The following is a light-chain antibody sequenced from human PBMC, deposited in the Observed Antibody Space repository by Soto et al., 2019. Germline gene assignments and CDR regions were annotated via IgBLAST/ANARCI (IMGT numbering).Light chain of an antibody. CDR1: QSVSSTH. CDR2: GAS. J-gene: IGKJ1*01. V-gene: IGKV3-20*01. Sequence: EIVLTQSPGTLSLSPGERASLSCRASQSVSSTHLAWYQQKPGQAPRLLIYGASSRATGIPDRFSGSGSGTDFTLTISRLEPEDFAVYYCKQYGYSPPWTFGQGTKVEIK. CDR3: KQYGYSPPWT.